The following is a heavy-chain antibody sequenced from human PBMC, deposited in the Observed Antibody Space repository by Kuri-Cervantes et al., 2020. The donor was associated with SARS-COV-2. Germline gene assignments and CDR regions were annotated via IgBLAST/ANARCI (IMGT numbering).Heavy chain of an antibody. CDR3: ARVDPGYYYYDSSGGGVFDY. Sequence: SETLSLTCTVSGGSVSSGSYYWSWIRQPPGKGLEWIGYIYYSGSTNYNPSLKSRVTISVDTSKDQFSLKLSSVTAADTAVYNCARVDPGYYYYDSSGGGVFDYWGQGTLVTVSS. CDR2: IYYSGST. CDR1: GGSVSSGSYY. D-gene: IGHD3-22*01. V-gene: IGHV4-61*01. J-gene: IGHJ4*02.